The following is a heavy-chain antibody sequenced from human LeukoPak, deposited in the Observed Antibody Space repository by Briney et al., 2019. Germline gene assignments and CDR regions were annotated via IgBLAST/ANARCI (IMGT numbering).Heavy chain of an antibody. Sequence: PGGSLRLSCAASGFTFSSYAMHWVRQAPGKGLEWVAVISYGGSNKYYADSVKGRFTISRDNSKNTLYLQMNSLRAEDTAVYYCARRPSPPDAFDIWGQGTMVTVSP. CDR2: ISYGGSNK. J-gene: IGHJ3*02. CDR1: GFTFSSYA. CDR3: ARRPSPPDAFDI. V-gene: IGHV3-30-3*01.